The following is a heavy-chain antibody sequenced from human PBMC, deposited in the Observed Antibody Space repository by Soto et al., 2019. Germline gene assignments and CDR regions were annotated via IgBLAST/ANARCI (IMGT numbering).Heavy chain of an antibody. CDR2: ISYDGSNK. D-gene: IGHD6-13*01. CDR1: GFTFSSYG. CDR3: ANSVGYSSSWYDY. V-gene: IGHV3-30*18. Sequence: QVQLVESGGGVVQPGRSLRLSCAASGFTFSSYGMHWVRQAPGKGLEWVAVISYDGSNKYYADSVKGRFTISRDNSKNTRYLQMNRLRAEDTAVYYCANSVGYSSSWYDYWGQGTLVTVSS. J-gene: IGHJ4*02.